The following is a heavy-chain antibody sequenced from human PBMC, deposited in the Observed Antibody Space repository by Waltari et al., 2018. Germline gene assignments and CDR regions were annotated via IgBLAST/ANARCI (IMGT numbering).Heavy chain of an antibody. D-gene: IGHD1-20*01. J-gene: IGHJ6*03. CDR3: ASQLITGTTTPSMDV. CDR2: TRNKAHSYTT. Sequence: EVQLVESGGGLVQPGGSLRLSCAASGFTFSDHYMDWVRQAPGKGLEWVGRTRNKAHSYTTEYAASVKGRFTISRDDSKNSLYLQMNSLKTEDTAVYYCASQLITGTTTPSMDVWGKGTTVTISS. V-gene: IGHV3-72*01. CDR1: GFTFSDHY.